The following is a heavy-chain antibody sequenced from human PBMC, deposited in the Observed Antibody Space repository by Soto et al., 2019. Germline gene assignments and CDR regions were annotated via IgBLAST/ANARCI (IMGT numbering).Heavy chain of an antibody. CDR3: ARLKGDFFLTTYNWFDP. Sequence: RSLTCTVSGDSIISSSYYWGWIRQPPGKGLEWIGDIYYSGTTHYNPSLKSRVTISIDTSKNQFSLHLRSVTAADTAVYYCARLKGDFFLTTYNWFDPWGQATPVTVS. CDR2: IYYSGTT. V-gene: IGHV4-39*01. D-gene: IGHD2-21*02. J-gene: IGHJ5*02. CDR1: GDSIISSSYY.